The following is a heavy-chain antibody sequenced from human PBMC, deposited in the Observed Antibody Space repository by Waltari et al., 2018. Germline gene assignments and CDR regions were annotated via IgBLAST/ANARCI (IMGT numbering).Heavy chain of an antibody. CDR2: INPNNGAT. J-gene: IGHJ4*02. D-gene: IGHD7-27*01. V-gene: IGHV1-2*02. Sequence: QVQLVQSGVEVNKPGASVRVSCKASGYTFTVYYLHWIRQAPGQGPEWMGWINPNNGATHYAQKFQGRVTMTRDTSINTAYLEVTSDDTAVYFCARDRWGESHGYGYWGRGTLVTVSS. CDR1: GYTFTVYY. CDR3: ARDRWGESHGYGY.